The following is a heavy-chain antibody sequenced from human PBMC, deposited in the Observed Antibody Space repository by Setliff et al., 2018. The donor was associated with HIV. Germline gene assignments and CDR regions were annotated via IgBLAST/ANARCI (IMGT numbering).Heavy chain of an antibody. V-gene: IGHV4-4*07. Sequence: PSETLSLTCTVSGGSINSFYWSWIRQPAGKGLEWIGRIYPGGSPKYNPSLKSRATMSLDTSKNQFSLKLSSVTAADTAIYYCARGSRSHGGMFGYWGQGTLVTVSS. CDR2: IYPGGSP. J-gene: IGHJ4*02. CDR1: GGSINSFY. CDR3: ARGSRSHGGMFGY. D-gene: IGHD6-13*01.